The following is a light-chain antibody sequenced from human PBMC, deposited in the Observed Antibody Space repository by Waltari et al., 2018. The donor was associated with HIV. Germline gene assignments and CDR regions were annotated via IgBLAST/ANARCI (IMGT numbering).Light chain of an antibody. V-gene: IGLV1-40*01. J-gene: IGLJ2*01. Sequence: QSVLTQPPSVSGAPGQRVTISCTGSTSNIGADYDVHWYQQIPGTAPKLLISANTNRPSGVPDRFSASKSGTSASLTITGLQAEAEADYFCQSYDITLSASVVFGGGTKLTVL. CDR3: QSYDITLSASVV. CDR2: ANT. CDR1: TSNIGADYD.